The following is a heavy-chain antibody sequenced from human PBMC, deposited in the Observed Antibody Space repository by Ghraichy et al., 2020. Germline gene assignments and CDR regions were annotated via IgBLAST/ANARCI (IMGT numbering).Heavy chain of an antibody. CDR1: GGSISSSSYY. V-gene: IGHV4-39*01. Sequence: SETLSLTCTVSGGSISSSSYYWGWIRQPPGKGLEWIGSIYYSGNTYYNPSLKSRVIISVDTYKNQFSLKLSSVTAADTAVYYCARLAVILEWLFTYYFDYWGQGTLVTVSS. CDR3: ARLAVILEWLFTYYFDY. CDR2: IYYSGNT. D-gene: IGHD3-3*01. J-gene: IGHJ4*02.